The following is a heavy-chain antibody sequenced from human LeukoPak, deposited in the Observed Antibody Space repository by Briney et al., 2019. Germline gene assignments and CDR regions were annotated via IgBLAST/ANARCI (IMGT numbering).Heavy chain of an antibody. CDR2: IHYSGKV. D-gene: IGHD6-19*01. J-gene: IGHJ4*02. CDR3: ARQSGDQSSAWYFDA. CDR1: GGSLRSSGHW. Sequence: SETLSLTCTVSGGSLRSSGHWWVWIRQPPGTGLEWIGSIHYSGKVYYNPSLKSRVTTSVDTSTDQFSLRLSSATAADTAIYYCARQSGDQSSAWYFDAWGQGTLVTVSS. V-gene: IGHV4-39*01.